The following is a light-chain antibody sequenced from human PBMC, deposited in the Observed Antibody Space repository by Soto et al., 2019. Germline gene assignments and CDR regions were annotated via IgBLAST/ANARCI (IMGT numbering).Light chain of an antibody. CDR2: TAS. V-gene: IGKV3-15*01. CDR1: QSLSNK. CDR3: QQYEKSPPET. Sequence: EIVLTQSPATLSVSPGDTATLSCRASQSLSNKLAWYQQKPGQAPRLLIHTASTRAPGIPARFSGSGSGTLFTLTISSLQSEDFAVYYCQQYEKSPPETFGQGTKLEIQ. J-gene: IGKJ2*01.